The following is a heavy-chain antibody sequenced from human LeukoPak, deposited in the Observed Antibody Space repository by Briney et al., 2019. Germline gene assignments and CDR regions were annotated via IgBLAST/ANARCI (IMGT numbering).Heavy chain of an antibody. CDR3: EAYYDSPDAFDI. CDR2: INHSGST. V-gene: IGHV4-34*01. J-gene: IGHJ3*02. D-gene: IGHD3-22*01. CDR1: GGSFSGYY. Sequence: PSETLSLTCAVYGGSFSGYYWSWIRQPPGNGLEWIGEINHSGSTNYNPSLKSRVTISVDTSKNQFSLKLSSVTAADTAVYYCEAYYDSPDAFDIWGQGTMVTVSS.